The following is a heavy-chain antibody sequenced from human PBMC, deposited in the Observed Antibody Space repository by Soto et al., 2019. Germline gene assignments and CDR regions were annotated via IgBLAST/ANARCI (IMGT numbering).Heavy chain of an antibody. CDR1: GYTFTSYG. CDR3: ARGNVLMVYAMSASWFDP. J-gene: IGHJ5*02. D-gene: IGHD2-8*01. Sequence: ASVKVSCKASGYTFTSYGISWVRQAPGQGLEWMGWISAYNGNTNYAQKLQGRVTMTTDTSTSTAYMELRSLRSDDTAVYYCARGNVLMVYAMSASWFDPWGQATLVTVSS. CDR2: ISAYNGNT. V-gene: IGHV1-18*01.